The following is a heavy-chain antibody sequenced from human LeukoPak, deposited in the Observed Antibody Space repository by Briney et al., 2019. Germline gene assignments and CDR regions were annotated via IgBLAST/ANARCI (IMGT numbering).Heavy chain of an antibody. J-gene: IGHJ4*02. Sequence: SETLSLTCSVSGDSISSSNWWSWVRQPPGKGLEWIGEIHHTGGISYNPSLKSRVTMSVDKPANQFSLKLTSVTAADTAVYYCARRPAEAHRYFWGQGTLVTVSS. CDR3: ARRPAEAHRYF. CDR1: GDSISSSNW. D-gene: IGHD3-16*02. V-gene: IGHV4-4*02. CDR2: IHHTGGI.